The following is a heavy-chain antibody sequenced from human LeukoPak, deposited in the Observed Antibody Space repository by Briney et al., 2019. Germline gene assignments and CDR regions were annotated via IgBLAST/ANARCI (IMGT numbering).Heavy chain of an antibody. CDR3: AKGALRGMVRGVDRFDY. CDR1: GFSFSSYA. V-gene: IGHV3-23*01. D-gene: IGHD3-10*01. Sequence: PGGSLRLSCAPSGFSFSSYAMSWVRQAPEEGLEWVSAIIGSGGSTYYADSVKGRFTISRDNSKNTLYLQMNSLRAEDTAVYYCAKGALRGMVRGVDRFDYWGQGTLGTVSS. J-gene: IGHJ4*02. CDR2: IIGSGGST.